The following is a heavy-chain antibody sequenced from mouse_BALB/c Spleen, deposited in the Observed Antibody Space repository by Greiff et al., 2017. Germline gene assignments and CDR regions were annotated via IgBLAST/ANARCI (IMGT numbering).Heavy chain of an antibody. CDR1: GYTFTSYV. V-gene: IGHV1-14*01. Sequence: VQLKQSGPELVKPGASVKMSCKASGYTFTSYVMHWVKQKPGQGLEWIGYINPYNDGTKYNEKFKGKATLTSDKSSSTAYMELSSLTSEDSAVYYCARGEGNYGVDYWGQGTSVTVSS. CDR3: ARGEGNYGVDY. CDR2: INPYNDGT. D-gene: IGHD2-1*01. J-gene: IGHJ4*01.